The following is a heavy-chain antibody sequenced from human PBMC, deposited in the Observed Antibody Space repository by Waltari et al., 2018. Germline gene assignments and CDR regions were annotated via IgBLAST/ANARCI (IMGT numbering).Heavy chain of an antibody. CDR1: GGSFSGYY. J-gene: IGHJ4*02. V-gene: IGHV4-34*01. Sequence: QVQLQQWGAGLLKPSETLSLTCAVYGGSFSGYYWGWIRPPPGKGLEWIGEINHSGSTNYNPSLKSRVTISVDTSKNQFSLKLSSVTAADTAVYYCARGPAGWLRSRDFDYWGQGTLVTVSS. CDR3: ARGPAGWLRSRDFDY. CDR2: INHSGST. D-gene: IGHD5-12*01.